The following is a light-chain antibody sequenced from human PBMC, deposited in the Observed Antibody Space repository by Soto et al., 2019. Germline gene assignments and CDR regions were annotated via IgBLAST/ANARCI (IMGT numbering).Light chain of an antibody. CDR3: AAWDDSMSGYV. Sequence: QSLLTKPPSRCVTPGQRATLSRSGSSSYIGSKYVYWSQQLPGTAPKLPIYRNDQRPSRISDRFAGSKSGTSASLAISGLRSEDEADYYCAAWDDSMSGYVFGTGTKVTVL. V-gene: IGLV1-47*01. CDR2: RND. CDR1: SSYIGSKY. J-gene: IGLJ1*01.